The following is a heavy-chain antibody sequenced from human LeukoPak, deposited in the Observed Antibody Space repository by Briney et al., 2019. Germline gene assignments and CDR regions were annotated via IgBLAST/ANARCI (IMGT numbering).Heavy chain of an antibody. CDR1: GFTFSSYS. Sequence: PGGSLRLSCAASGFTFSSYSVNWVRQAPGKGLEWVSYISSSGSTIYYADSVKGRFTISRDNAKNSLYLHMNSLRAEDTAVYYCARQTPFMTTVVMEGAFDIWGQGTMVTVSS. CDR2: ISSSGSTI. J-gene: IGHJ3*02. D-gene: IGHD4-23*01. CDR3: ARQTPFMTTVVMEGAFDI. V-gene: IGHV3-48*04.